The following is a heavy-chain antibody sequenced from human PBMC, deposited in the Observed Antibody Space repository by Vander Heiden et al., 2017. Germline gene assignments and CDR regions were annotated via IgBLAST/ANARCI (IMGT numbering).Heavy chain of an antibody. CDR2: IYNTGRS. CDR3: ARGVDTYARQIDL. D-gene: IGHD2-2*01. CDR1: GASIGIGFY. J-gene: IGHJ1*01. V-gene: IGHV4-31*03. Sequence: QVQLQESGPGLLKASPTLSLTCNVSGASIGIGFYWTWIRKHPGKGLEWVGYIYNTGRSSYSPSLKPRISMSVDTSKNQFSLNLNSVTAADTAVYYCARGVDTYARQIDLWGQGTLVTVSS.